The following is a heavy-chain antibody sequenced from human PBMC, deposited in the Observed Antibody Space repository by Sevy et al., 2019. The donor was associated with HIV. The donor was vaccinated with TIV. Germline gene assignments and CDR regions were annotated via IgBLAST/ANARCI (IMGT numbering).Heavy chain of an antibody. D-gene: IGHD6-19*01. CDR3: ARDLWAVACTVHCYYYYIDV. J-gene: IGHJ6*03. CDR1: GYTFTSYA. CDR2: INAGNGNT. Sequence: ASVKVSCKASGYTFTSYAMHWVRQAPGQRLEWMGWINAGNGNTKYSQKFQGRVTITRDTSASTAYMELSSLRSEDTAVYYCARDLWAVACTVHCYYYYIDVWGQGTTVTVSS. V-gene: IGHV1-3*01.